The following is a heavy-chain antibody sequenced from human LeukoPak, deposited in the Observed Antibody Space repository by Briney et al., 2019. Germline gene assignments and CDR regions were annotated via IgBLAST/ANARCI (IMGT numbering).Heavy chain of an antibody. V-gene: IGHV3-30*04. CDR3: ARDFSSSNWYLFGY. CDR1: GFTFSNYA. Sequence: GGSLRLSCAASGFTFSNYAMHWVRQAPGKGLEWVAVISYDGSNKYYTDSVKGRFTISGDSSKNTLYLQMNSLRPEDTAVYYCARDFSSSNWYLFGYWGQGTLVTVSS. J-gene: IGHJ4*02. CDR2: ISYDGSNK. D-gene: IGHD6-13*01.